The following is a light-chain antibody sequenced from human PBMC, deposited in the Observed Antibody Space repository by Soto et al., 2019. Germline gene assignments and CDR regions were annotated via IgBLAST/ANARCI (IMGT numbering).Light chain of an antibody. V-gene: IGKV3-15*01. CDR2: GAS. CDR3: QQYHSYWT. CDR1: QSVGSN. J-gene: IGKJ1*01. Sequence: EIVMTQSPATLSVSPGDRATLSCRASQSVGSNLAWYQQKPGQAPRLLIYGASTRVTGIPARFSGSGSGTEFTLTISSLQTDDFSTYYCQQYHSYWTFGQGTKVDI.